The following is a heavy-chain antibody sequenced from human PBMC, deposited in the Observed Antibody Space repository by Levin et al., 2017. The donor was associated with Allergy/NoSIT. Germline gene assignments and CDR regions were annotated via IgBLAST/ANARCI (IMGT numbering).Heavy chain of an antibody. V-gene: IGHV4-39*01. Sequence: SETLSLTCTVSGGSISSGSYYWAWIRQAPGKGLEWLGHIYFTGPTYYNPSLKSRVTISVDTSNNQFSLELTSVTAADTAVSFCARAVTAAGWVWFGPWGPGTPVTVSS. CDR1: GGSISSGSYY. CDR2: IYFTGPT. D-gene: IGHD6-13*01. CDR3: ARAVTAAGWVWFGP. J-gene: IGHJ5*02.